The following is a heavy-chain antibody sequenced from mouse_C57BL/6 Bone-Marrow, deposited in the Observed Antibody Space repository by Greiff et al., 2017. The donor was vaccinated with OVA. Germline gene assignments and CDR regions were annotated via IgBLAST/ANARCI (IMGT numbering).Heavy chain of an antibody. Sequence: EVKLVESGGGLVQSGRSLRLSCATSGFTFSDFYMEWVRQAPGKGLEWIAASRNKANDYTTEYSASVKGRFIVSRDTSQSILYLQMNALRAEDTVIYYCARDLTFYAMDYWGQGTSVTVSS. V-gene: IGHV7-1*01. J-gene: IGHJ4*01. CDR3: ARDLTFYAMDY. CDR2: SRNKANDYTT. CDR1: GFTFSDFY. D-gene: IGHD4-1*01.